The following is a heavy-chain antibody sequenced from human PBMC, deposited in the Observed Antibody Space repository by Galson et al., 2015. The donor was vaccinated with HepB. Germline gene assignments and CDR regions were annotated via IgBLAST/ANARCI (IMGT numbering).Heavy chain of an antibody. J-gene: IGHJ4*02. CDR3: ARIRVSGDYYFCSGFYIPDDY. CDR1: GFTFSNYG. Sequence: LRLSCAASGFTFSNYGLNWVRQAPGKGLAWVAFISSHTTYLNYADSVKGRYTNTRDITKNSLYLQMNCLRAEDTAVYYCARIRVSGDYYFCSGFYIPDDYWGQGTLVTVSS. D-gene: IGHD3-3*01. CDR2: ISSHTTYL. V-gene: IGHV3-21*01.